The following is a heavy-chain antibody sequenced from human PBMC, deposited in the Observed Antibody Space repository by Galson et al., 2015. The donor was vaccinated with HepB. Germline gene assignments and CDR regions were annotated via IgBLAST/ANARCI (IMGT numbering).Heavy chain of an antibody. J-gene: IGHJ4*02. CDR1: GGTFSSYA. CDR2: IIPIFGTA. D-gene: IGHD2-2*01. CDR3: AGANKEIQPDFDY. Sequence: SVKVSCKASGGTFSSYAISWVRQAPGQGLEWMGGIIPIFGTANYAQKFQGRVTITADESTSTAYMELSSLRSEDTAVYYCAGANKEIQPDFDYWVQGTLVTVSS. V-gene: IGHV1-69*13.